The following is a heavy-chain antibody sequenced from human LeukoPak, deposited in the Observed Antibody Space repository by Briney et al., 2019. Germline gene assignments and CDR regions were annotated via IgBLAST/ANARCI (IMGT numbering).Heavy chain of an antibody. CDR1: GFTFRSYA. CDR3: ARRAGAYSHPYDY. V-gene: IGHV3-30*14. CDR2: MSFDESSK. Sequence: GGSLRLSCAASGFTFRSYAMHWVRQAPGKGLEWVALMSFDESSKDYADSVKGRFTISRDNSKNTLYLQMNSLRAEDTAVYYCARRAGAYSHPYDYWGQGTLVTVSS. D-gene: IGHD2-15*01. J-gene: IGHJ4*02.